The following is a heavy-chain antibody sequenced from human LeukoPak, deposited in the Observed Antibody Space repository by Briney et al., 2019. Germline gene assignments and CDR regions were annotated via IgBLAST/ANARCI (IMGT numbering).Heavy chain of an antibody. D-gene: IGHD2-15*01. Sequence: PGGSLRLSCAASAFTFSSYEMNWVRQAPGKGLGWVSYISSSGSTIYYADSVKGRFTISRDNDKNSLYLQMNSLRAEDTAVYYCARPVVAATTPDTFDIWGQGTMVTVSS. CDR2: ISSSGSTI. J-gene: IGHJ3*02. CDR3: ARPVVAATTPDTFDI. V-gene: IGHV3-48*03. CDR1: AFTFSSYE.